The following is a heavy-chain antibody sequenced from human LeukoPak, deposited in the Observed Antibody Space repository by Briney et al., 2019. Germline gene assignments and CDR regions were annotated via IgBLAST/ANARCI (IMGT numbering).Heavy chain of an antibody. V-gene: IGHV4-59*01. CDR1: GGSISSYY. Sequence: SETLSLTCTVSGGSISSYYWSWIRQPPGKGLEWIGYIYYSGSTNYNPSLKSRVAISVDTSKNQFSLKLSSVTAADTAVYYCARRARDAFDIWGQGTMVTVSS. CDR2: IYYSGST. CDR3: ARRARDAFDI. J-gene: IGHJ3*02.